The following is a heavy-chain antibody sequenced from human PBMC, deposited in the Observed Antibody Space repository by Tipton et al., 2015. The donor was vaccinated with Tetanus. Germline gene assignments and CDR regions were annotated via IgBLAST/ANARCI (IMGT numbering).Heavy chain of an antibody. CDR1: GASINAGGYL. J-gene: IGHJ4*02. V-gene: IGHV4-31*03. D-gene: IGHD3-3*01. CDR3: ARGLPRESFYLDY. Sequence: TLSLTCTVSGASINAGGYLWTWVRQRPGKGLEWIGNIYYTERTSYNPSLDSRVSISVDTSKNQFSLRLTSVTAADTAVYYCARGLPRESFYLDYWGQGKQVTVSS. CDR2: IYYTERT.